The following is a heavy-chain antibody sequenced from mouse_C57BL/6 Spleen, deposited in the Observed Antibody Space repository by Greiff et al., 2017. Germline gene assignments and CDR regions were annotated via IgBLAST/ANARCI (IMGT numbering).Heavy chain of an antibody. V-gene: IGHV5-6*02. CDR1: GFTFSSYG. Sequence: EVKLEESGGDLVKPGGSLKISCAASGFTFSSYGMSWVRQTPDKRLEWVATISSGGSYTYYPDSVKGRFTISRYTAKNTLYLQMSSLKSEDTAMYYCARRLADSSGYWFAYWGQGTLVTVSA. D-gene: IGHD3-2*02. J-gene: IGHJ3*01. CDR3: ARRLADSSGYWFAY. CDR2: ISSGGSYT.